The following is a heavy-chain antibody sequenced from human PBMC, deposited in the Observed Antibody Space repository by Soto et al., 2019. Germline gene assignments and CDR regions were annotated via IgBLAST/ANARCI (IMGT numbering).Heavy chain of an antibody. D-gene: IGHD5-18*01. J-gene: IGHJ4*02. CDR3: ARDGAYSCDY. CDR2: ISSSSNTI. V-gene: IGHV3-48*02. Sequence: EVQLVESGGGLVQPGGSLRLSCAASGFTLSSYSMNWVRQAPGKGLEWVSHISSSSNTIYYADSVKGRFTISRDNAKNPLYLQMNSLRDEDTAVYYCARDGAYSCDYWGQGTLVTVSS. CDR1: GFTLSSYS.